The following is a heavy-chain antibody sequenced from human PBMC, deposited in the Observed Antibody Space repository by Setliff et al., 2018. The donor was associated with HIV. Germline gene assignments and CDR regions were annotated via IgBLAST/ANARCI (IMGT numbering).Heavy chain of an antibody. CDR3: AREALPTSDYHTFDS. CDR2: ISGYNGDT. V-gene: IGHV1-18*01. D-gene: IGHD3-16*01. J-gene: IGHJ4*02. CDR1: GYTFTNYG. Sequence: ASVKVSCKASGYTFTNYGISWVRQAPGQGLEWMGWISGYNGDTNYAQKVQGRVTMTIDTPTTTAYMELRRLRSDDTAVYYCAREALPTSDYHTFDSWGQGSLVTV.